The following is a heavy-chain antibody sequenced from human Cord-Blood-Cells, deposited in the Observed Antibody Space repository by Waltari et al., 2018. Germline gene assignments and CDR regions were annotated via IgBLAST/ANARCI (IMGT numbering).Heavy chain of an antibody. Sequence: EVQLVESGGGLVQPGGSLRLSCAASGFTFSSYWMSWVRQAPGKGLEWVANIKQDGREKYYVDSVKGRFTISRDNAKNSLYLQMNSLRAEDTAVYYCARDLSDSVVPALLMDYWGQGTLVTVSS. V-gene: IGHV3-7*01. J-gene: IGHJ4*02. CDR3: ARDLSDSVVPALLMDY. CDR2: IKQDGREK. D-gene: IGHD2-2*01. CDR1: GFTFSSYW.